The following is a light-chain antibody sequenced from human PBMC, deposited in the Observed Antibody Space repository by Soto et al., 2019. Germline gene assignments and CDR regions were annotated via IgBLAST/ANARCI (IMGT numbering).Light chain of an antibody. CDR1: SSNIGAGHD. CDR2: GNN. V-gene: IGLV1-40*01. Sequence: QSVLTQPPSVSGAPGQRVTISCTGSSSNIGAGHDVHWYQHLPGTAPKLLIYGNNNRPSGVPDRFSGSKSATSASLALTGLQAEDEADYYCQSYDSSLSGSVFGGGTKLTVL. CDR3: QSYDSSLSGSV. J-gene: IGLJ3*02.